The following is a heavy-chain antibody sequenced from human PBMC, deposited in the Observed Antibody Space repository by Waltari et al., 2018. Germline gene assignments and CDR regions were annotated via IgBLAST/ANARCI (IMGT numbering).Heavy chain of an antibody. J-gene: IGHJ4*02. CDR3: TGGAVTGTDF. CDR2: IRSKPNNYAT. V-gene: IGHV3-73*01. Sequence: EVQVVESGGGLVQPVGSLKLSCATSGFTSSGPTIHWVRQTSGKGLKWIGRIRSKPNNYATRYTASVEGRFTISRDDSENTAYLQMSSLMTEDTAVYYCTGGAVTGTDFWGQGTLVTVSS. D-gene: IGHD6-13*01. CDR1: GFTSSGPT.